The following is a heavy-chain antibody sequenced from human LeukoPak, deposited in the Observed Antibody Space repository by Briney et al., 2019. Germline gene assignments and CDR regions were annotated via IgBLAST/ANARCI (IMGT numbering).Heavy chain of an antibody. Sequence: SVKVSCKASGGTFSSYAISWVRQAPGQGLEWMGGIIPIFGTANYAQRFQGRVTMTRDTSTNTVYMELSSLRSEDTAVYYCARDRGGGRYYYGMDVWGQGTTVTVSS. D-gene: IGHD2-15*01. V-gene: IGHV1-69*05. J-gene: IGHJ6*02. CDR2: IIPIFGTA. CDR1: GGTFSSYA. CDR3: ARDRGGGRYYYGMDV.